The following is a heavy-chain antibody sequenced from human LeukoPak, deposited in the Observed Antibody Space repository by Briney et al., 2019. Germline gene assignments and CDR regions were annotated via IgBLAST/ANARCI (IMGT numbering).Heavy chain of an antibody. CDR1: GFTFSSYA. D-gene: IGHD6-13*01. J-gene: IGHJ6*02. V-gene: IGHV3-30-3*01. CDR3: ARDNTIAAGIGYYYGMDV. Sequence: GRSLRLSCAASGFTFSSYAMHWVRQAPGKGLEWVAVISYDGSNKYYADSVKGRFTISRDNSENTLYLQMNSLRAEDTAVYYCARDNTIAAGIGYYYGMDVWGQGTTVTVSS. CDR2: ISYDGSNK.